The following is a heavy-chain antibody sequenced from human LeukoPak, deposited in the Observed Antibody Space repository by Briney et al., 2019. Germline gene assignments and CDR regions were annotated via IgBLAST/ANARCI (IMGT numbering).Heavy chain of an antibody. D-gene: IGHD6-19*01. V-gene: IGHV4-39*07. J-gene: IGHJ4*02. CDR2: IYYGGST. CDR3: ARVLHSSGWYGPKNLDY. Sequence: SETLSLTCTVSGGSISSSSYYWGWIRQPPGKGLEWIGSIYYGGSTYYNPSLKSRVTISVDTSKNQFSLKVSSVTAADTAVYYCARVLHSSGWYGPKNLDYWGQGTLVTVSS. CDR1: GGSISSSSYY.